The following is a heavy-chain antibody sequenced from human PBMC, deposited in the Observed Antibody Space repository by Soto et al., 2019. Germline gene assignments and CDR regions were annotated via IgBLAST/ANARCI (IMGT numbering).Heavy chain of an antibody. CDR2: MNPNSDNT. V-gene: IGHV1-8*01. CDR1: GYTFTSYD. D-gene: IGHD6-13*01. CDR3: ARGPPPVIAAAGTGLDYYMDV. Sequence: ASVKVSCKASGYTFTSYDINWVRQATGQGLEWMGWMNPNSDNTGYAQKFQGRVTMTRNTSISTAYMELSSLRSEDTAVYYCARGPPPVIAAAGTGLDYYMDVWGKGTTVTVSS. J-gene: IGHJ6*03.